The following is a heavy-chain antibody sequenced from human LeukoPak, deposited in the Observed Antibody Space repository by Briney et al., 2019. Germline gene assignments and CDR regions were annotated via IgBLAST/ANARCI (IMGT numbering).Heavy chain of an antibody. V-gene: IGHV3-33*01. CDR3: ARDVDLYLDF. Sequence: PGECLRLSCGASGFTLTSYGMHWVRQAPGKGLESVAVISHDGNFKYYADSVKGRFTISRDTSTNTLYLQMSSLRAEDTAVYYCARDVDLYLDFWGQGTLATVSS. J-gene: IGHJ4*02. CDR1: GFTLTSYG. CDR2: ISHDGNFK. D-gene: IGHD2-21*01.